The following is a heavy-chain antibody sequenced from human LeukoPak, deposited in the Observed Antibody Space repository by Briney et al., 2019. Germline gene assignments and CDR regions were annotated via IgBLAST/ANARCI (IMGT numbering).Heavy chain of an antibody. CDR1: GGTFSSYA. D-gene: IGHD3-10*01. Sequence: SVKVSRKASGGTFSSYAISWVRQAPGQGLEWMGGIIPIFGTANYAQKFQGRVTITTDESTSTAYMELSSLRSEDTAVYYCARVELHYYGSGSYYRPGPPYYYYYMDVWGKGTTVTVSS. J-gene: IGHJ6*03. CDR3: ARVELHYYGSGSYYRPGPPYYYYYMDV. V-gene: IGHV1-69*05. CDR2: IIPIFGTA.